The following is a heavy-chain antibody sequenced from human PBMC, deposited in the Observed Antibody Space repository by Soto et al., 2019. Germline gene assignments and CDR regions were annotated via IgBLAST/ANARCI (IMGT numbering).Heavy chain of an antibody. D-gene: IGHD2-15*01. CDR1: GFTFSSYS. CDR2: ISSSSTYI. J-gene: IGHJ5*02. Sequence: EVQLVESGGGLVKPGGSLRLSCAASGFTFSSYSMNWVRQAPGKGLEWVSSISSSSTYIYYADSVKGRFTISRDNAKNSLYLQMNSLRAEDTALYYCAVIGVVAATHWFDTWGQGTLVTVSS. V-gene: IGHV3-21*01. CDR3: AVIGVVAATHWFDT.